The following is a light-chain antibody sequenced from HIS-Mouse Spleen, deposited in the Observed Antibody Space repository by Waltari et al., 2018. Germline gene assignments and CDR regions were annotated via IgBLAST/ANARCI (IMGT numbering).Light chain of an antibody. CDR1: QSLLHSNGYNY. CDR3: MQALQTPPYT. V-gene: IGKV2-28*01. Sequence: DIVMTQSPLSLPVTPGEPASIPCTSSQSLLHSNGYNYLDWYLQKPGQSPQLLIYLGSNRASGVPDRFSGSGSGTDFTLKISRVEAEDVGVYYCMQALQTPPYTFGQGTKLEIK. CDR2: LGS. J-gene: IGKJ2*01.